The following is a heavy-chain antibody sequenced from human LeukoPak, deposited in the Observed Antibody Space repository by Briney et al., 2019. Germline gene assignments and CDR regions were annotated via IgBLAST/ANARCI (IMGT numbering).Heavy chain of an antibody. Sequence: PGGSLRLSCAASGFTFSDYYMSWIRQAPGKGLEWVAFIRYDGSNKYYADSVKGRFTISRDNSKNTLYLQMNSLRAEDTAVYYCAKDRGESTVTFDYWGQGTLVTVSS. D-gene: IGHD4-11*01. J-gene: IGHJ4*02. V-gene: IGHV3-30*02. CDR1: GFTFSDYY. CDR3: AKDRGESTVTFDY. CDR2: IRYDGSNK.